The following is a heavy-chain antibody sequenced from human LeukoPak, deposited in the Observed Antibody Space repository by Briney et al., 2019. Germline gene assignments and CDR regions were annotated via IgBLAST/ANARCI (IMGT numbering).Heavy chain of an antibody. D-gene: IGHD2-8*01. J-gene: IGHJ4*02. CDR1: GFTFSNYA. V-gene: IGHV3-23*01. CDR3: AKDYCANGVCYTAYFDY. CDR2: ISGGGDST. Sequence: GRSLRLSCAASGFTFSNYAMAWVRQAPGKGLEWVSAISGGGDSTYYADSVKGRFTISRDNSKNTLYLQLNSLRAEDTAVFYCAKDYCANGVCYTAYFDYWGQGTPVTVSS.